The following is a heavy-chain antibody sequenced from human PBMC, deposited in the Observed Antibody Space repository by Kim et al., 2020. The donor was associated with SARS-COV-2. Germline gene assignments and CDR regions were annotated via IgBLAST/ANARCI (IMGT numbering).Heavy chain of an antibody. V-gene: IGHV6-1*01. Sequence: SQTLSLTCAISGDSVSSNSAAWNWVRQSPSRGLEWLVRTYYRSMWFSDYAVSVKSRITINPDTSKNQFSLQLNSVTPEDTAVYYCARIVGQQTDYWGQGTLVTVSS. CDR2: TYYRSMWFS. J-gene: IGHJ4*02. D-gene: IGHD2-21*01. CDR3: ARIVGQQTDY. CDR1: GDSVSSNSAA.